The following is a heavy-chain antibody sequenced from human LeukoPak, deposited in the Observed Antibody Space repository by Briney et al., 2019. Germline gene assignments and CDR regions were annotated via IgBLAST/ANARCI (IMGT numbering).Heavy chain of an antibody. CDR3: AKTLVGSATPDS. CDR1: GFPFSSNH. Sequence: PGGSLSLSCAAPGFPFSSNHMSWVPQAPGKGLGWVSIFYSGGTTYNADSGKGRFTISKDNSKNTLYLQLNSLRAEDTAVYYRAKTLVGSATPDSWGQGTLVTVSS. CDR2: FYSGGTT. D-gene: IGHD2-2*02. J-gene: IGHJ4*02. V-gene: IGHV3-53*01.